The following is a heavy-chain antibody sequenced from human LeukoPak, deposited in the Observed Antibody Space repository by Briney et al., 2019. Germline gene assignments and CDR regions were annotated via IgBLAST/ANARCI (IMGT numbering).Heavy chain of an antibody. CDR1: GGTFSSYA. V-gene: IGHV1-8*03. D-gene: IGHD4-17*01. CDR2: MNPNSGNT. CDR3: ARILYGDYGGDAFDI. Sequence: GASEKVSCKASGGTFSSYAISWVRQATGQGLEWMGWMNPNSGNTGYAQKFQGRVTITRNTSISTAYMELSSLRSEDTAVYYCARILYGDYGGDAFDIWGQGTMVTVSS. J-gene: IGHJ3*02.